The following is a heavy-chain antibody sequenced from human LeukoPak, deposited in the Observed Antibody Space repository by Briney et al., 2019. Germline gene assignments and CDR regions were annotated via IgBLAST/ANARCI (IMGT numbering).Heavy chain of an antibody. Sequence: GGSLRLSCAASGFTFSSYWMHWVRQAPGKGLVWVSRINTDGSSTSYADSVKGRFTISRDNSKNTLYLQMNSLRLEDTAIYYCARGLAAALHVFPQAGLDYWDQRTLVTVSS. D-gene: IGHD6-25*01. CDR3: ARGLAAALHVFPQAGLDY. CDR1: GFTFSSYW. CDR2: INTDGSST. J-gene: IGHJ4*02. V-gene: IGHV3-74*01.